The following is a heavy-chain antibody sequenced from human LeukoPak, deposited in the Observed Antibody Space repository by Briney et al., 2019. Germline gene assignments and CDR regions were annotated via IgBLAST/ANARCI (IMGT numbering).Heavy chain of an antibody. V-gene: IGHV4-61*05. CDR2: IYYSGST. D-gene: IGHD4-23*01. CDR1: GGSISSSSHY. Sequence: SETLSLTCTVFGGSISSSSHYWGWIRQPPGKGLEWIGIIYYSGSTNYNPSLKSRVTISVDTSKNQFSLKLSSVTAADTAVYYCARPSLDYGGIDAFDFWGQGTLVTVSS. J-gene: IGHJ3*01. CDR3: ARPSLDYGGIDAFDF.